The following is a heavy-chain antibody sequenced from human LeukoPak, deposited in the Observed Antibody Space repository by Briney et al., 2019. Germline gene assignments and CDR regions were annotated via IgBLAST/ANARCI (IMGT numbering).Heavy chain of an antibody. Sequence: PGGSLRLSCAASGFTFSSYWMHWVRHAPGKGLVWVSRINSDGSSTSYADSVKGRFTISRDNAKNTLYLQMNSLRAEDTAVYYCAIIVGVSGDFDYWGQGTLVTVSS. D-gene: IGHD1-26*01. J-gene: IGHJ4*02. CDR1: GFTFSSYW. CDR2: INSDGSST. V-gene: IGHV3-74*01. CDR3: AIIVGVSGDFDY.